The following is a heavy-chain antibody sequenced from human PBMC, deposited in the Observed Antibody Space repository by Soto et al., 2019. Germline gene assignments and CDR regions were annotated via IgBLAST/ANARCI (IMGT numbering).Heavy chain of an antibody. V-gene: IGHV1-2*02. D-gene: IGHD3-3*02. CDR2: INPHDGGT. Sequence: ASVQVSCKASGYTFTDFFVHWVRQAPGQGLEWMGWINPHDGGTKYAQKFQGRVTMTWDTSISTAFTELNGLRPDDTAIYFCARAGSFGVDEYFQYWGEGSLVTVS. CDR1: GYTFTDFF. J-gene: IGHJ1*01. CDR3: ARAGSFGVDEYFQY.